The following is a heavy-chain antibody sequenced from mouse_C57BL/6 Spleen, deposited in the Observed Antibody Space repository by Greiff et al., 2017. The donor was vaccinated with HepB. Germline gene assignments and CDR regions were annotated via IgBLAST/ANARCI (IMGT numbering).Heavy chain of an antibody. CDR1: GYTFTDYE. J-gene: IGHJ4*01. D-gene: IGHD1-1*01. CDR3: TRWDYECNALYAMDY. Sequence: VQLQQSGAELVRPGASVTLSCKASGYTFTDYEMHWVKQTPVHGLEWIGAIDPETGGTAYNQKFKGKAILTADKSSSTAYMELRSLTSEDATVYYCTRWDYECNALYAMDYWGQGTSVTVSS. CDR2: IDPETGGT. V-gene: IGHV1-15*01.